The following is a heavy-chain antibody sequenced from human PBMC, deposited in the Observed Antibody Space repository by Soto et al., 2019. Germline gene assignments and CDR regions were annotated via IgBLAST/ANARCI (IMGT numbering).Heavy chain of an antibody. CDR3: ARVHGSEYFFDS. D-gene: IGHD1-1*01. CDR1: GYSFTSYW. CDR2: IYPGDSDT. J-gene: IGHJ4*02. Sequence: ESLKISCKGSGYSFTSYWIGWVRQMPGKGLKWMGIIYPGDSDTRYSPSFHGQVTISADKSISTAYPQWSSLKVSVPAMYYCARVHGSEYFFDSWGQGTLVTVSS. V-gene: IGHV5-51*01.